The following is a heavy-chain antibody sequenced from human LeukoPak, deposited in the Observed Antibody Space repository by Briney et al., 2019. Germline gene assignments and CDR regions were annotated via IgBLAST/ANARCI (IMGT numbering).Heavy chain of an antibody. CDR1: GFTFSSYW. CDR2: ISGSGGST. D-gene: IGHD3-3*01. CDR3: AKEVEYYDFWSGYDY. J-gene: IGHJ4*02. Sequence: PGGSLRLSCEASGFTFSSYWMHWVRQVPGKGLEWVSAISGSGGSTYYADSVKGRFTISRDNSKNTLYLQMNSLRAEDTAVYYCAKEVEYYDFWSGYDYWGQGTLVTVSS. V-gene: IGHV3-23*01.